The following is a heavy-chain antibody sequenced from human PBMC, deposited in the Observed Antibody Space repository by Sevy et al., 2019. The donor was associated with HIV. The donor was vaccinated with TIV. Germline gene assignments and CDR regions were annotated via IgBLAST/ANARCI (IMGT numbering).Heavy chain of an antibody. D-gene: IGHD6-19*01. V-gene: IGHV1-69*13. CDR1: GGTFSSYS. CDR3: ARVSSLAVAGMGDWYYGMDV. J-gene: IGHJ6*02. CDR2: IIPIFGSV. Sequence: ASVKVSCKASGGTFSSYSISWVRQAPGQGLEWMGGIIPIFGSVNNAQKFQDRVTITADESTSTAYMELSSLRSEDTAVYYCARVSSLAVAGMGDWYYGMDVWGQGTTVTVSS.